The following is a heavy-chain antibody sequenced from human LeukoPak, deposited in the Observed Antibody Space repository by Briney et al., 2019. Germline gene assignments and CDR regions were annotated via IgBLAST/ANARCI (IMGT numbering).Heavy chain of an antibody. CDR3: ARRSPPDY. CDR1: GFTFSSYA. J-gene: IGHJ4*02. V-gene: IGHV3-30-3*01. D-gene: IGHD3-10*01. CDR2: ISYDGSNK. Sequence: GRSLILSCATSGFTFSSYAMHWVRQAPGKGLEWVAVISYDGSNKYYADSVKGRFTISRDNSKNTLYLQMNSLRAEDTAVYYCARRSPPDYWGQGTLVTVSS.